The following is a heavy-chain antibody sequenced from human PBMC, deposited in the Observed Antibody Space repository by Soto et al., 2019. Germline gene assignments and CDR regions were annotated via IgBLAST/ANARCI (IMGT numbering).Heavy chain of an antibody. CDR2: ISSSSSYI. Sequence: GGSLRLSCAASGFTFSSYSMNWVRQAPGKGLEWVSSISSSSSYIYYADSVKGRFTISRDNAKNSLYLQMNSLRAEDTAVYYCARDDIVATILPQGAFDIWGQGTMVTVSS. D-gene: IGHD5-12*01. J-gene: IGHJ3*02. CDR1: GFTFSSYS. V-gene: IGHV3-21*01. CDR3: ARDDIVATILPQGAFDI.